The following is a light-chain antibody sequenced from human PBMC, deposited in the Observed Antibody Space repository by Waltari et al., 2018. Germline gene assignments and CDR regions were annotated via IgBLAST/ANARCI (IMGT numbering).Light chain of an antibody. V-gene: IGLV3-21*02. CDR1: NIGGET. CDR3: QVWDRTNKYFV. CDR2: DDS. J-gene: IGLJ2*01. Sequence: SYVLTQPPSVSVAPGQTARITCGGNNIGGETVHWYQQKPGQAPILVVYDDSDRPSGVPERFAGSKSGKTATLTISRVEAGDEAAYHCQVWDRTNKYFVFGGGTKMTVL.